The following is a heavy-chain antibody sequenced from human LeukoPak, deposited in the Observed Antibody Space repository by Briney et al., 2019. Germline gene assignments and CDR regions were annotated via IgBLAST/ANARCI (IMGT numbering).Heavy chain of an antibody. CDR3: AKAASSSWRRYFDY. Sequence: GGSLRLSCAASGFTFSNAWRSWVRQAPGKGLEGVAVISYDGSNKYYADSVKGRFTISRDNSKNTLYLQMNSLRAEDTAVYYCAKAASSSWRRYFDYWGQGTLVTVSS. J-gene: IGHJ4*02. D-gene: IGHD6-13*01. CDR1: GFTFSNAW. CDR2: ISYDGSNK. V-gene: IGHV3-30*18.